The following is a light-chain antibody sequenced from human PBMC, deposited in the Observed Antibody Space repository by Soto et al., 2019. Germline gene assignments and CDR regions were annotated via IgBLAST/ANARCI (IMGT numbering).Light chain of an antibody. CDR3: QYWGDCSWT. J-gene: IGKJ1*01. CDR2: KAS. CDR1: QSITDW. Sequence: DIQMTQSPSTLSASVGDRVTITCRASQSITDWLAWYQQKPGKAPKFLIYKASNLEGGGPSRFSGSGSGTEFALTISSVQPDDFETYYCQYWGDCSWTIGEGTKVEIK. V-gene: IGKV1-5*03.